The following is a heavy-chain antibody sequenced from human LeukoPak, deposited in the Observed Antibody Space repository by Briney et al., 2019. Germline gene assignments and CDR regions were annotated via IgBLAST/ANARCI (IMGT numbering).Heavy chain of an antibody. Sequence: GGSLRLSCAASGFTFSSYSMNWVRQAPGKGLEWVSYISSSSSTIYYADSVKGRFTISRDNAKNSLYLQMNSLRAEDTAVYYCAREESGSYPLDYWGRGNPVTVSP. CDR2: ISSSSSTI. CDR1: GFTFSSYS. J-gene: IGHJ4*02. V-gene: IGHV3-48*04. D-gene: IGHD1-26*01. CDR3: AREESGSYPLDY.